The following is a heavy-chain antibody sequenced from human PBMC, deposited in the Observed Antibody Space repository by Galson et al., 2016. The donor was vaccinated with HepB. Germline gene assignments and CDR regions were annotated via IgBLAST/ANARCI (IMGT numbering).Heavy chain of an antibody. D-gene: IGHD2-21*02. J-gene: IGHJ5*02. Sequence: SLRLSCAVSGFTFSTYSINWVRQAPGKGLEWVSYISSSSGTIYYAASVRGRFTISRDNAKNSLYLQMNTLRGEDAAVYHCARAYCPDCFSYFGPWGQGTLVTVSS. CDR2: ISSSSGTI. CDR1: GFTFSTYS. V-gene: IGHV3-48*04. CDR3: ARAYCPDCFSYFGP.